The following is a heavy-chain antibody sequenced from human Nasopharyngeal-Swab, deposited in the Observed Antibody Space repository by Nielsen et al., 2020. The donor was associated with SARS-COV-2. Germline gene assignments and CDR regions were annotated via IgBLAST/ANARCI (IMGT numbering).Heavy chain of an antibody. CDR1: GFTFSSYA. V-gene: IGHV3-7*01. D-gene: IGHD5-12*01. Sequence: GESLKISCAASGFTFSSYAMHWVRQAPGKGLEWVANIKQDGSEKYYVDSVKGRFTISRDNAKNSLYLQMNSLRAEDTAVYYCARATIVATIFGYYYYYYMDVWGKGTTVTVSS. CDR2: IKQDGSEK. J-gene: IGHJ6*03. CDR3: ARATIVATIFGYYYYYYMDV.